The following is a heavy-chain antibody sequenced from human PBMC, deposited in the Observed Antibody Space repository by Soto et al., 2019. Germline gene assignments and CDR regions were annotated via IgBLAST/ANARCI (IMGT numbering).Heavy chain of an antibody. CDR2: IYYSGST. J-gene: IGHJ5*02. CDR1: VASISSGGYY. D-gene: IGHD3-22*01. V-gene: IGHV4-31*03. CDR3: ARESKYDTSGYPPWFAP. Sequence: QVQLQESGPGLVKPSQTLSLTCTVSVASISSGGYYWSWIRQHPGEGLEWIGYIYYSGSTSYNPSLQSRGTISVDTSKNQFSLKLSSVTDADTAVYYCARESKYDTSGYPPWFAPWGQGTLVTVSS.